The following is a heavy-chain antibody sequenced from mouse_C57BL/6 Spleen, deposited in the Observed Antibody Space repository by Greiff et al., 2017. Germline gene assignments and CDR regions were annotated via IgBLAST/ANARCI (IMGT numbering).Heavy chain of an antibody. J-gene: IGHJ2*01. CDR2: IYPGDGDT. D-gene: IGHD2-1*01. CDR1: GYAFSSSW. CDR3: ARSTMEADY. V-gene: IGHV1-82*01. Sequence: QVQLQQSGPELVKPGASVKISCKASGYAFSSSWMNWVKQRPGKGLEWIGRIYPGDGDTNYNGKFKGKATLTADKSSSTAYMQLSSLTSEDSAVYFCARSTMEADYWGQGTTLTVSS.